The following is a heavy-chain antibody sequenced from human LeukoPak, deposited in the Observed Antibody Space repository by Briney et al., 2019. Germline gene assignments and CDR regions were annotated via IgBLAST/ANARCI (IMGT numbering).Heavy chain of an antibody. Sequence: GGSLRLSCAASGFTFSNSWMTWVRQAPGKGLEWVANIKQDGSEKYYVDSVKGRFTISRDNVKNLLYLQMNSLRAEDTAVYYCARYASRFDPWGQGTLVTVSS. D-gene: IGHD2-8*01. J-gene: IGHJ5*02. V-gene: IGHV3-7*01. CDR3: ARYASRFDP. CDR1: GFTFSNSW. CDR2: IKQDGSEK.